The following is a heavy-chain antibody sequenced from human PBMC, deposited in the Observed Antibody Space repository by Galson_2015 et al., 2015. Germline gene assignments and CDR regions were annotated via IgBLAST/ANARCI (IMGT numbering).Heavy chain of an antibody. V-gene: IGHV3-7*01. Sequence: SLRLSCAASGFTFSSYWMSWVRQAPGKGLEWVANIKQDGSEQYYVDSVKGRFTISRDNAKNSLYLQMNSLRVEDTAVYYCARERQWYSSGYYQIFEYWGQGIPVTVSS. CDR2: IKQDGSEQ. CDR1: GFTFSSYW. CDR3: ARERQWYSSGYYQIFEY. J-gene: IGHJ4*02. D-gene: IGHD6-19*01.